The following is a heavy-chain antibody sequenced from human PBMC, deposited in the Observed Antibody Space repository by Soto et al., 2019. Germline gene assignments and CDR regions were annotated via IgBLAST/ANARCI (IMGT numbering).Heavy chain of an antibody. CDR1: GFTFSSYG. D-gene: IGHD3-10*01. Sequence: QVQLVESGGGVVQPGRSLRLSCAASGFTFSSYGMHWVRQAPGKGLEWVAVISYDGSNKYYADSVKGRFTISRDNSKNTLYLKMNSLRAEDTAVYYCAKDLDPVLLLYAFDIWGQGTMVTVSS. CDR3: AKDLDPVLLLYAFDI. CDR2: ISYDGSNK. V-gene: IGHV3-30*18. J-gene: IGHJ3*02.